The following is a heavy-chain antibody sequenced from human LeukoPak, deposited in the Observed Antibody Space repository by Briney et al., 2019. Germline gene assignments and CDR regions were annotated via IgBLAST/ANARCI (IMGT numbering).Heavy chain of an antibody. Sequence: ASVKVSCKASGYTFTSYDISWVRQAPGQGLEWMGWISAYNGNTNYAQKLQGRVTMTTDTSTSTAYMELRSLRSDDTAVYYCARKYYDILTGYSAYYYYYYMDVWGKGTTVTVSS. J-gene: IGHJ6*03. CDR2: ISAYNGNT. V-gene: IGHV1-18*01. CDR3: ARKYYDILTGYSAYYYYYYMDV. CDR1: GYTFTSYD. D-gene: IGHD3-9*01.